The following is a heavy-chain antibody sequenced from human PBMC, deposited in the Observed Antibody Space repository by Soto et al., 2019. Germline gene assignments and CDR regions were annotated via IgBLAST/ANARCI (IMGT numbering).Heavy chain of an antibody. CDR1: GFTFRNNV. V-gene: IGHV3-23*01. CDR2: ITGSGRDT. J-gene: IGHJ4*02. Sequence: GGSLRLSCAASGFTFRNNVLSWVRRAPGKGLDWVSGITGSGRDTYYADSVKGRFTISRDNSKNMVFLQMNSLRAEDTALYYCAKNGLDNSPSAIDSWGPGTLVTVSS. D-gene: IGHD2-8*01. CDR3: AKNGLDNSPSAIDS.